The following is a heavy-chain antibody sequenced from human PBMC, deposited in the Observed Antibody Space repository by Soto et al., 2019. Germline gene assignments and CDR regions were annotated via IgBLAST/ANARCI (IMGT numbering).Heavy chain of an antibody. J-gene: IGHJ6*02. CDR1: GFTFTSSA. D-gene: IGHD2-2*02. CDR2: IVVGSGNT. CDR3: AALVYCSSTSSYTNYGMDV. V-gene: IGHV1-58*01. Sequence: SVKVSCKASGFTFTSSAVQWVRQARGQRLEWIGWIVVGSGNTNYAQKFQERVTITRDMSTSTAYMELSSLRSEDTAVYYCAALVYCSSTSSYTNYGMDVWGQGTTVTVSS.